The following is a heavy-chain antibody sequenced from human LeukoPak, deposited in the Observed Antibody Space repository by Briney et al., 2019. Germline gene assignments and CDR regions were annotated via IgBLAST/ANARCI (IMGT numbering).Heavy chain of an antibody. CDR1: GGSISSYY. J-gene: IGHJ2*01. CDR2: ISYSGNT. D-gene: IGHD3-9*01. Sequence: PSETLSLTCTVSGGSISSYYWSWIRQPPGKGLDWIGYISYSGNTNYNPSLKSRVTISVDTSKNQFSLKLSSVTAADTAVYYCARHTTYFDILAGYSPFWYFDLWGRGTLVTVSS. CDR3: ARHTTYFDILAGYSPFWYFDL. V-gene: IGHV4-59*01.